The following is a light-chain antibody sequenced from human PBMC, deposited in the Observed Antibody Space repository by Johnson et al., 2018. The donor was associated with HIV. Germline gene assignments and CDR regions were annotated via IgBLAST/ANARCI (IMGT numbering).Light chain of an antibody. CDR1: SSNIANNY. J-gene: IGLJ1*01. V-gene: IGLV1-51*01. CDR2: DNN. CDR3: GTWDSSLSAAGV. Sequence: QSVLTQPPSVSAAPGQKVTISCSGSSSNIANNYVSWYQQLPGTAPKLLIYDNNKRPSGIPDRFSGSKSGTSATLGITGLQTGDEADYYCGTWDSSLSAAGVFGTGTKVPVL.